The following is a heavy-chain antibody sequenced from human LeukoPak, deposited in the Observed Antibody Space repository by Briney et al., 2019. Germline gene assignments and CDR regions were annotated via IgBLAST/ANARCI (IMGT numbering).Heavy chain of an antibody. CDR2: MNPNSGNT. CDR1: GYTFTSYD. V-gene: IGHV1-8*01. CDR3: GAAARPKPMYYYYYYMDV. J-gene: IGHJ6*03. D-gene: IGHD6-6*01. Sequence: ASVKVSCKASGYTFTSYDINWVRQATGQGLEWMGWMNPNSGNTGYAQKFQGRVTMTRNTSISTAYMELSSLRSEDTAVYYCGAAARPKPMYYYYYYMDVWGKGTTVTVSS.